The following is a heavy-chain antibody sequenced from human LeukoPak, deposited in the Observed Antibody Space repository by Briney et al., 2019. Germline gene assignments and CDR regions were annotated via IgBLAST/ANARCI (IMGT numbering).Heavy chain of an antibody. V-gene: IGHV3-15*07. Sequence: TGGSLRLSCAASGFTFTNAWMNWVRQAPGKGLEWVGRIKSKADGETIDYAAPVKGRFTFSRDDSKDMLYLQMNSLKSEDTAVYYCSTLTSRGLSDSWGQGTLVTVSS. CDR1: GFTFTNAW. D-gene: IGHD1-20*01. CDR2: IKSKADGETI. CDR3: STLTSRGLSDS. J-gene: IGHJ4*02.